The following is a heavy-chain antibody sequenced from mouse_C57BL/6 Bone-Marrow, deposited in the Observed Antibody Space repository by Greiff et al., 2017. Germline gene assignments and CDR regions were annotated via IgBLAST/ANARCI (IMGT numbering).Heavy chain of an antibody. CDR2: IGPGSGST. CDR1: GYTFTDYY. J-gene: IGHJ1*03. V-gene: IGHV1-77*01. Sequence: QVQLQQSGAELVKPGASVKISCKASGYTFTDYYINWVQQRPGQGLEWIGKIGPGSGSTYYNEKFKGKATLTADKSYSTAYMQISSLTAEDSAVYFCASYYDYDDWYFDVWGTGTTVTVSS. CDR3: ASYYDYDDWYFDV. D-gene: IGHD2-4*01.